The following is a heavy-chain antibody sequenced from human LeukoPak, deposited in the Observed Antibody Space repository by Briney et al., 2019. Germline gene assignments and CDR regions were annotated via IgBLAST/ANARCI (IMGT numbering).Heavy chain of an antibody. D-gene: IGHD6-13*01. CDR2: ISYDGSNK. CDR3: ATAAAGTSY. CDR1: GFTFSSYA. V-gene: IGHV3-30*04. Sequence: PGRSLRLSCAASGFTFSSYATHWVRQAPGKGLEWVAVISYDGSNKYYADSVKGRFTISRDNSKNTLYLQMNSLRAEDTAVYYCATAAAGTSYWGQGTLVTVSS. J-gene: IGHJ4*02.